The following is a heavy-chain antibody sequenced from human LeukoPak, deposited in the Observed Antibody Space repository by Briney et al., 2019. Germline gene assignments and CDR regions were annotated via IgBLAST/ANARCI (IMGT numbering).Heavy chain of an antibody. D-gene: IGHD3-3*01. CDR1: GGSISSGGYY. V-gene: IGHV4-30-2*02. Sequence: PSQTLSLTCTVSGGSISSGGYYWSWIRQPPGKGLEWIGYIYHSGSTYYNPSLKSRVTISVDRSKNQFSLKLSSVTAADTAVYYCASAPSFRSYFDYWGQGTLVTVSS. CDR3: ASAPSFRSYFDY. J-gene: IGHJ4*02. CDR2: IYHSGST.